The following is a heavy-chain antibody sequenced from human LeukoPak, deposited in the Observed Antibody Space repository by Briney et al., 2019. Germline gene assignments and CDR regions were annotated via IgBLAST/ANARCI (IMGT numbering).Heavy chain of an antibody. V-gene: IGHV3-9*01. CDR1: GFTFDDYA. J-gene: IGHJ6*02. Sequence: PPGGSLRLSCAASGFTFDDYAMHWVRQAPGKGLEWVSGISWNSGSIGYADSVKGRFTISRDNAKNSLYLQMNSLRGEDTALYYCAKDNGIAAAGSYYYGMDVWGQGTTVTVSS. CDR3: AKDNGIAAAGSYYYGMDV. D-gene: IGHD6-13*01. CDR2: ISWNSGSI.